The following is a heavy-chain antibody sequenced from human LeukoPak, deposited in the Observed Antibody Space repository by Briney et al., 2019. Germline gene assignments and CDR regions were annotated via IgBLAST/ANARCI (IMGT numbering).Heavy chain of an antibody. CDR2: IYYSGST. CDR3: ARQMGAYNCFDP. CDR1: GGSISSYY. D-gene: IGHD3-16*01. J-gene: IGHJ5*02. V-gene: IGHV4-59*08. Sequence: KTSETLSLTCTVSGGSISSYYWSWIRQPPGKGLEWIGYIYYSGSTNYNPSLKSRVTISVDTSKNQFSLKLSSVTAADTAVYYCARQMGAYNCFDPWGQGTLVTVSS.